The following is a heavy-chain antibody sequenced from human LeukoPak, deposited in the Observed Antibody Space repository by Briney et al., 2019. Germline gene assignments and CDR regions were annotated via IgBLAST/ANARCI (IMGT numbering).Heavy chain of an antibody. D-gene: IGHD2-15*01. J-gene: IGHJ6*02. CDR3: ARDLAYCSGSRCTYTRLDV. CDR1: GFTFSTYT. CDR2: ISGSGTSM. Sequence: PGGSLRLSCAASGFTFSTYTMNWVRQAPGKGLEWVSSISGSGTSMFYADSVKGRFIISRDNTKNSLQLQINSLRAEDTAVYYCARDLAYCSGSRCTYTRLDVWGQGTTVAVSS. V-gene: IGHV3-21*01.